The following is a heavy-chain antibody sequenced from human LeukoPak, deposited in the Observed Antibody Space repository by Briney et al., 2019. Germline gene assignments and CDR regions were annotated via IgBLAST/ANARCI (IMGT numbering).Heavy chain of an antibody. D-gene: IGHD5-12*01. Sequence: ASVKVSCKASGYTFTGYYMHWVRQAPGQGLEWMGWINPNSGGTNYAQKFQGRVTMTRDTSISTAYMELSRLRSDDTAVYYCARAEQKVASTYYYYYYMNVWGKGTTVTVSS. CDR3: ARAEQKVASTYYYYYYMNV. CDR2: INPNSGGT. V-gene: IGHV1-2*02. J-gene: IGHJ6*03. CDR1: GYTFTGYY.